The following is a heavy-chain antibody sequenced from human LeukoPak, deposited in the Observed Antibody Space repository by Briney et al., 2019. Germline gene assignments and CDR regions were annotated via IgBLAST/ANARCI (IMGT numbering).Heavy chain of an antibody. CDR3: ARELGGTYTVNIDS. CDR1: GFTFSDYY. Sequence: PGGSLRLSCAASGFTFSDYYMSWIRQAPGKGLEWIGFVYYTGSTKYHPSLRSRVTISVDTSKNQFSLNLRSVSAADTAVYYCARELGGTYTVNIDSWDQGTLVSVAS. CDR2: VYYTGST. J-gene: IGHJ4*02. V-gene: IGHV4-59*01. D-gene: IGHD1-26*01.